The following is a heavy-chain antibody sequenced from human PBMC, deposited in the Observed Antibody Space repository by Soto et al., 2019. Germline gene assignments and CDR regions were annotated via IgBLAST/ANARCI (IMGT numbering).Heavy chain of an antibody. D-gene: IGHD2-15*01. CDR1: AFTFSSYG. CDR3: ARDGGDCSGGSCYSHYYFYYGMDV. Sequence: QVQLVESGGGVVQPGRSLRLSCAASAFTFSSYGMHWVRQAPGKGLEWVAVIWYDGSKKYYADSVKGRFTISRDNSKNTLYLQMNSLRAEDTVVYYCARDGGDCSGGSCYSHYYFYYGMDVWGQGTTVTVSS. V-gene: IGHV3-33*01. J-gene: IGHJ6*02. CDR2: IWYDGSKK.